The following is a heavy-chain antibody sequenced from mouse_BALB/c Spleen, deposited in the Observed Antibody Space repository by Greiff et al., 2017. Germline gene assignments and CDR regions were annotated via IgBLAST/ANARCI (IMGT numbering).Heavy chain of an antibody. Sequence: EVKLMESGPGLVKPSQSLSLTCSVTGYSITSGYYWNWIRQFPGNKLEWMGYISYDGSNNYNPSLKNRISITRDTSKNQVFLKLNSVTTEDTATYYCAREGLLRAMDYWGQGTSVTVSS. D-gene: IGHD1-1*01. CDR1: GYSITSGYY. CDR2: ISYDGSN. J-gene: IGHJ4*01. CDR3: AREGLLRAMDY. V-gene: IGHV3-6*02.